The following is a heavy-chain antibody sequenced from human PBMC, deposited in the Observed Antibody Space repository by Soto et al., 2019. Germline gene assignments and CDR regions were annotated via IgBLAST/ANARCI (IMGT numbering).Heavy chain of an antibody. CDR2: SNPDNGNK. CDR1: VYTFTRYT. CDR3: ARGIATGQLDP. Sequence: ASVKVSCKPSVYTFTRYTRNWVRQAPGQRIEWMGWSNPDNGNKKSSEKFQDRVIITRDTSASTAYMDLSSLRSEDTAVYYCARGIATGQLDPWGQGTMVTVSS. D-gene: IGHD2-15*01. V-gene: IGHV1-3*01. J-gene: IGHJ5*02.